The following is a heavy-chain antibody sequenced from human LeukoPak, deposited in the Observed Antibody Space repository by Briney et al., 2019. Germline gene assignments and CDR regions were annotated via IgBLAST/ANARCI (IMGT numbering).Heavy chain of an antibody. Sequence: SETLSLTCTVSGDTISSYYMSWIRQPPGKGLEWIGYIYYSGGTNYNASLINRIIIIVHTSKNQFSLKLSSVTAADTAVYYCARSPGQWLVEDAFDIWGQGTMVIVSS. V-gene: IGHV4-59*08. CDR1: GDTISSYY. D-gene: IGHD6-19*01. CDR3: ARSPGQWLVEDAFDI. CDR2: IYYSGGT. J-gene: IGHJ3*02.